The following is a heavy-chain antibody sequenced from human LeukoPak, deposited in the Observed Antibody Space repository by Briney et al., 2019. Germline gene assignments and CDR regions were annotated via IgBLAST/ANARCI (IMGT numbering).Heavy chain of an antibody. J-gene: IGHJ4*02. D-gene: IGHD5-12*01. CDR1: GFTFSSYV. Sequence: GGSLRLSCAASGFTFSSYVMSWVRQAPGKGLEWVSSIRDSGGGTYYADSVKGRFTISRDNSKNTLYLQMNSLRAEDTALYYCAKDYSGYECGDYWGQGTLVTVSS. V-gene: IGHV3-23*01. CDR2: IRDSGGGT. CDR3: AKDYSGYECGDY.